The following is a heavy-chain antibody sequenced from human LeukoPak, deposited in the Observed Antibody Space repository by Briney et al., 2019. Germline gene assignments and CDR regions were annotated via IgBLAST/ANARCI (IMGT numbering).Heavy chain of an antibody. CDR1: GFTFSSYA. J-gene: IGHJ4*02. Sequence: GGSLRLSCAASGFTFSSYAMHWVRRAPGKGLEWVSAISGSGLSPYYAGAVKGRFTISRDNSKNTLYLQMNNLRAEDTAVYYCAKGSQSSSWNFDYWGQGTLVTVSS. CDR3: AKGSQSSSWNFDY. CDR2: ISGSGLSP. D-gene: IGHD6-13*01. V-gene: IGHV3-23*01.